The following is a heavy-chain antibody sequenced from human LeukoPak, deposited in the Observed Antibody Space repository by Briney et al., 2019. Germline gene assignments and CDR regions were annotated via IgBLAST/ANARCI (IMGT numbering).Heavy chain of an antibody. V-gene: IGHV3-23*01. CDR1: GFTFSSYA. CDR2: ISASGGAT. Sequence: PGGSLRLSCAASGFTFSSYAMSWVRQAPGKGLEWVSAISASGGATSYADSVKGRFTISRDTSENALYLQMSSLRAEDTAVYYCAKERSGGYYFDYWGQGTLVTVSS. CDR3: AKERSGGYYFDY. D-gene: IGHD6-19*01. J-gene: IGHJ4*02.